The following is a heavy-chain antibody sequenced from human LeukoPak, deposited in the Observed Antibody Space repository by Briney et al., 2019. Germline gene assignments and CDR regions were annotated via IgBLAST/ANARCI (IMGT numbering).Heavy chain of an antibody. Sequence: GGSLRLSCAASGFTFSTYWMHWVRQAPGKGPVWVSHIKSDGSIISYADSVKGRFTISRDNAKNTPYLQMNSLRGEDTAVYHCVRSYYYGSGSYALDVWGQGTMVTVSS. D-gene: IGHD3-10*01. CDR1: GFTFSTYW. J-gene: IGHJ3*01. V-gene: IGHV3-74*01. CDR3: VRSYYYGSGSYALDV. CDR2: IKSDGSII.